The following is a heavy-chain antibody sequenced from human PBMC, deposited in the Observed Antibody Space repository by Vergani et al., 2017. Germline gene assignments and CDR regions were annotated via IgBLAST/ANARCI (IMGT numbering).Heavy chain of an antibody. Sequence: QLHLQESGPGLMKPSETLSLTCTVSGGSITSSSYSWGWIRQPPGKGLEWIGNIYHSGGAYYNPSLKGRVTISVDTSKNQFSLEVTSVTASDTAIYFCARTESFILRYFHWALWGQGTLVTVSS. CDR2: IYHSGGA. CDR3: ARTESFILRYFHWAL. D-gene: IGHD3-9*01. J-gene: IGHJ4*02. CDR1: GGSITSSSYS. V-gene: IGHV4-39*01.